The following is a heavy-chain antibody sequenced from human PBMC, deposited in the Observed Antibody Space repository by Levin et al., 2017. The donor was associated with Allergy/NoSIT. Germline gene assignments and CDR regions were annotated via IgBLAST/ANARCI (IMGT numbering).Heavy chain of an antibody. J-gene: IGHJ4*02. CDR2: ISWNSGSI. CDR3: TKATHYMIRGVIKNRDYFDY. D-gene: IGHD3-10*01. CDR1: GFTFDDYA. Sequence: SLKISCAASGFTFDDYAMHWVRQAPGKGLEWVSGISWNSGSIGYADSVKGRFTISRDNAKNSLYLQMNSLRAEDTALYYCTKATHYMIRGVIKNRDYFDYWGQGTLVTVSS. V-gene: IGHV3-9*01.